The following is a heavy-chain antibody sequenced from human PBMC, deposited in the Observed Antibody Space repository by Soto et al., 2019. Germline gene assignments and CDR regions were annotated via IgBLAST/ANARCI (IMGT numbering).Heavy chain of an antibody. V-gene: IGHV4-38-2*02. CDR1: GYSISTGFN. Sequence: SETLSLTCAVSGYSISTGFNWAWIRQPPGKGLEWIGSIYHSGSTYYNLSLKSRVTISSDASKNQISLKLSSVTAADTALYYCGRDGGTGFYQLDSWGQGTLVTVSS. CDR2: IYHSGST. J-gene: IGHJ4*02. D-gene: IGHD2-2*01. CDR3: GRDGGTGFYQLDS.